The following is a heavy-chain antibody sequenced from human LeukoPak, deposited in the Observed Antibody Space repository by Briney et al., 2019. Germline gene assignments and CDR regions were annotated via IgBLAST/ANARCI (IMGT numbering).Heavy chain of an antibody. V-gene: IGHV4-59*04. J-gene: IGHJ6*03. D-gene: IGHD6-13*01. CDR1: GDSISGFY. Sequence: SETLSVTCAVSGDSISGFYWSWIRQPPGKGLEWIGYIYYSGGTYYNPSLKSRVTISVDTSKNQFSLKLSSVTAADTAVYYCARLGYSSSWFNYYYYYYMDVWGKGTTVTISS. CDR2: IYYSGGT. CDR3: ARLGYSSSWFNYYYYYYMDV.